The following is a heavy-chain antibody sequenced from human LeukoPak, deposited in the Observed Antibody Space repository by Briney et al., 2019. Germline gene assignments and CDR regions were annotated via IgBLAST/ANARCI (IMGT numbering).Heavy chain of an antibody. CDR1: GGSISSYY. Sequence: SETLSLTCTVSGGSISSYYWSWIRQPPGKGLEWIGYIYYSGSTNYNPSLKSRVTISVDTSKNQFSLQLSSVTAADTAVYYCARGYYDSSGYPRTDDYYFDYWGQGTLVTVSS. V-gene: IGHV4-59*01. CDR2: IYYSGST. CDR3: ARGYYDSSGYPRTDDYYFDY. D-gene: IGHD3-22*01. J-gene: IGHJ4*02.